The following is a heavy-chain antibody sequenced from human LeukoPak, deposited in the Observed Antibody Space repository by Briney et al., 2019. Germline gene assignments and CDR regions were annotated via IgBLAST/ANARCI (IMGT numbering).Heavy chain of an antibody. D-gene: IGHD4-17*01. Sequence: PGGSLRLSCAASGFTFSSYSMNWVRQAPGKGLEWVSSISSSSSYIYYADSVKGRFTISRDNAKNSLYLQMNSLRAEDTAVYYCARASYRTTVSPLDYWGQGTLVTVSS. V-gene: IGHV3-21*01. CDR2: ISSSSSYI. CDR1: GFTFSSYS. CDR3: ARASYRTTVSPLDY. J-gene: IGHJ4*02.